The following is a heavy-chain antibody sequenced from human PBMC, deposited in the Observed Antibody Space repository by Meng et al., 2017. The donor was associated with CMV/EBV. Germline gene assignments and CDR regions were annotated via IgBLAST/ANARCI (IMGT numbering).Heavy chain of an antibody. CDR2: INPNSGGT. Sequence: ASVKVSCKASGYTFTGYYMHWVRQAPGQGLEWMGWINPNSGGTNYAQKFQGRVTMTRDTSISTAYMELSRLRSDDTAVYYCARARKSPVAGTSRGNYFDYWGQGTL. V-gene: IGHV1-2*02. D-gene: IGHD6-19*01. J-gene: IGHJ4*02. CDR3: ARARKSPVAGTSRGNYFDY. CDR1: GYTFTGYY.